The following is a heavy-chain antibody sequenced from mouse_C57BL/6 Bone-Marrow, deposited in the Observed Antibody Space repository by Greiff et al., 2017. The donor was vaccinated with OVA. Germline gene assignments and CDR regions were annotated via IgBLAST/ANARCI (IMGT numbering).Heavy chain of an antibody. CDR2: INPNNGGT. D-gene: IGHD2-3*01. J-gene: IGHJ3*01. CDR3: ERFYDGYYESFAY. Sequence: VQLQQSGPELVKPGASVKISCKASGYTFTDYYMNWVKQSHGKSLEWIGDINPNNGGTSYNQKFKGKATLTVDKSSSTAYMELRSLTSEDSAVYYCERFYDGYYESFAYWGQGTLVTVSA. CDR1: GYTFTDYY. V-gene: IGHV1-26*01.